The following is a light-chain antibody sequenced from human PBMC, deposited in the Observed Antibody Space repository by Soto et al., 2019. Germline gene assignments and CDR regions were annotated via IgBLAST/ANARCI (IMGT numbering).Light chain of an antibody. CDR2: EVT. CDR3: TSFTTTTTLV. V-gene: IGLV2-14*01. Sequence: QSALTQPASVSGSPGQSITISCTGTNSDVGAYNYVSWYQHHPGKAPQLIIYEVTNRPSGVSYRFSGSKSGNTASLTISGLQAEDEADYYCTSFTTTTTLVFGGGTQLTVL. J-gene: IGLJ3*02. CDR1: NSDVGAYNY.